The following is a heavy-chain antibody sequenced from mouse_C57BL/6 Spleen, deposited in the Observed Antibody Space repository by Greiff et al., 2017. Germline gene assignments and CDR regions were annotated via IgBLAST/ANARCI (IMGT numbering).Heavy chain of an antibody. Sequence: VQLQQSGAEPVKSGASVKISSKASGYTFTVYYINWVKQRPGQGLEWIGKLGPGRGSTYYNEKFKGKATLTADKSSSTAYMQLSSLTSEDSAVYFCARAPYYAMDYWVQGTSVSVS. CDR3: ARAPYYAMDY. V-gene: IGHV1-77*01. CDR2: LGPGRGST. CDR1: GYTFTVYY. J-gene: IGHJ4*01.